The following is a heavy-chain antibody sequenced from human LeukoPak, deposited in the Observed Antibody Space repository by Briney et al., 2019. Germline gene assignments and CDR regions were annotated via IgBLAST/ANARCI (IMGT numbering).Heavy chain of an antibody. V-gene: IGHV4-59*12. CDR2: IYYSGST. J-gene: IGHJ6*02. CDR1: GGSISSYY. CDR3: ARAENGNYVSSNYGMDV. Sequence: SETLSLTCTVSGGSISSYYWSWIRQPPGKGLEWIGYIYYSGSTNYNPSLKSRVTISVDRSKNQFSLKLSSVTAADTAVYCCARAENGNYVSSNYGMDVWGQGTTVTVSS. D-gene: IGHD4-17*01.